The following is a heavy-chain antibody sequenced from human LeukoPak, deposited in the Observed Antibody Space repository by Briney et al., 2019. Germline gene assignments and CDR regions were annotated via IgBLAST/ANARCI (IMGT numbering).Heavy chain of an antibody. J-gene: IGHJ1*01. CDR2: MNPNSGNT. CDR1: GYTFTSYD. V-gene: IGHV1-8*01. Sequence: GASVKVSCKASGYTFTSYDINWVRQATGQGLEWMGWMNPNSGNTGYAQKFQGRVTMTRNTSISTAYMELSSLRSEDTAVYCCARGWGSDSSGYYFDFQHWGQGTLVTVSS. CDR3: ARGWGSDSSGYYFDFQH. D-gene: IGHD3-22*01.